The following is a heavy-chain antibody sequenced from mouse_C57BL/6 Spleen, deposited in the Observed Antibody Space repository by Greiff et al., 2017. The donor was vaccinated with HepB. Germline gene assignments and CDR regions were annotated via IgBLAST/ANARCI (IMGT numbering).Heavy chain of an antibody. V-gene: IGHV1-76*01. CDR3: ARDGSSFAWFAY. J-gene: IGHJ3*01. CDR2: IYPGSGNT. Sequence: VQLQQSGAELVRPGASVKLSCKASGYTFTDYYINWVKQRPGQGLEWIARIYPGSGNTYYNEKFKGKATLTAEKSSSTAYMQLSSLTSEDSAVYVCARDGSSFAWFAYWGQGTLVTVSA. CDR1: GYTFTDYY. D-gene: IGHD1-1*01.